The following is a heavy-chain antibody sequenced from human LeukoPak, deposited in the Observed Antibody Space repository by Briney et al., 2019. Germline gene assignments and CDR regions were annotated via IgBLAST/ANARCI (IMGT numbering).Heavy chain of an antibody. CDR1: GGSISSYY. CDR3: ARGPYCSGGSCYGYFDY. D-gene: IGHD2-15*01. V-gene: IGHV4-59*01. CDR2: IYYSGST. J-gene: IGHJ4*02. Sequence: SETLSLTCTVSGGSISSYYWSWIRQPPGKGLEWIGYIYYSGSTNYNPSLKSRVTISVDTSKNQFSLKLSSVTAADTAVYYCARGPYCSGGSCYGYFDYWGQGTLVTVPS.